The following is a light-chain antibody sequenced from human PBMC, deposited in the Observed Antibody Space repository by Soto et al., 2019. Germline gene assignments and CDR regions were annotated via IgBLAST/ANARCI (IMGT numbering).Light chain of an antibody. Sequence: EVVVTQSPGALSLSPGDTATLSCRATQSVCSHCLAWYQQKPDQAPRHLIYAISSWATGVPDRFSGSGSGTDFTLTISRLEPEDFAVYYCQFVGFGQGTRLEIK. CDR2: AIS. J-gene: IGKJ5*01. CDR1: QSVCSHC. CDR3: QFVG. V-gene: IGKV3-20*01.